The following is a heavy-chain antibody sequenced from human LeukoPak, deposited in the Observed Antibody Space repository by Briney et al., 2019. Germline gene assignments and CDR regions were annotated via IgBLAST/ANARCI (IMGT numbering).Heavy chain of an antibody. CDR2: ISNSGSST. J-gene: IGHJ4*01. CDR1: GFTFSNYA. CDR3: TKISSRSVHRSYSDF. Sequence: GGSLRLSCAASGFTFSNYAMSWVRQAPGEGLEWVSGISNSGSSTYYANSVKGRFTISRDNSMSTLFLQMNSLRVEDTALYYCTKISSRSVHRSYSDFWGQGNLVTDSS. V-gene: IGHV3-23*01. D-gene: IGHD3-16*02.